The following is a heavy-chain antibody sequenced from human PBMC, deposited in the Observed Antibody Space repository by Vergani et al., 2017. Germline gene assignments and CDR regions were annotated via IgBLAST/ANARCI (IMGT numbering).Heavy chain of an antibody. J-gene: IGHJ5*02. Sequence: QVQVVQSGAEVKKSGASVKVSCKTSGYTFSNYYMHWVRQAPGQGLEWMGIINPSGGHTNYAQKFQGRVTMTRDTSTSTAYMELSSLRSEDTAVYYCARDLGRGSGSYPFDPWGQGTLVTVSS. CDR3: ARDLGRGSGSYPFDP. V-gene: IGHV1-46*01. CDR2: INPSGGHT. CDR1: GYTFSNYY. D-gene: IGHD3-10*01.